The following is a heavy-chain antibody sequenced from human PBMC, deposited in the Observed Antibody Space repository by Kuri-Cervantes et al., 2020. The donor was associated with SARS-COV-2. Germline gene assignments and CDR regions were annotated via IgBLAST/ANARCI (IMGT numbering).Heavy chain of an antibody. CDR1: GFTFSSYG. D-gene: IGHD3-16*02. CDR3: ARDTVRGVIRYYFDY. V-gene: IGHV3-33*08. CDR2: IWYDGSNN. J-gene: IGHJ4*02. Sequence: GESLKISCAASGFTFSSYGMHWVRQAPGKGLEWVAVIWYDGSNNYYADSVKGRFTISRDNSKNTLYLQMNSLRAEDTAVYYCARDTVRGVIRYYFDYWGQGTLVTVSS.